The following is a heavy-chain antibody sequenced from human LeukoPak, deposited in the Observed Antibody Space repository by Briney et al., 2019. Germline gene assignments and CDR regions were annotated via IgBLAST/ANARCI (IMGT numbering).Heavy chain of an antibody. CDR3: ARGDYYDSSGYYFPDAFDI. CDR2: IWYDGSNK. CDR1: GFTFSSYG. V-gene: IGHV3-33*01. D-gene: IGHD3-22*01. J-gene: IGHJ3*02. Sequence: GRSLRLSCAASGFTFSSYGMHWVRQAPGKGLERVAVIWYDGSNKYYVDSVQGRFTISRDNSKNTLYLQMSSLRAEDTAVYYCARGDYYDSSGYYFPDAFDIWGQGTMVTVSS.